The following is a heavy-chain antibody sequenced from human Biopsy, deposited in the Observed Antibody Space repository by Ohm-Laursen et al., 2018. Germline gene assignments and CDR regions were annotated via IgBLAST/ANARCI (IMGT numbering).Heavy chain of an antibody. D-gene: IGHD3-10*01. CDR3: ARAPPLIRGVVESWFDP. V-gene: IGHV4-4*07. J-gene: IGHJ5*02. CDR2: IYITGET. CDR1: GGYISHYY. Sequence: TLSLTCTVSGGYISHYYWTWIRQPAGQGLGWIGRIYITGETDYNPSLKSRVTMPVDSSKKQFSLKLKSVTAADTAIYYCARAPPLIRGVVESWFDPWGQGILVTVSS.